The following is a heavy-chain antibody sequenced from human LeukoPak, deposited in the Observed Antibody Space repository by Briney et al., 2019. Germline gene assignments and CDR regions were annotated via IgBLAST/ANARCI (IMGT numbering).Heavy chain of an antibody. D-gene: IGHD3-10*01. Sequence: GASVKVSCKASGYTFTSYGISWVRQATGQGLEWMGWMNPNSGNTGYAQKFQGRVTMTRNTSISTAYMELSSLRSEDTAVYYCARAYSRMVRGASGYWGQGTLVTVSS. CDR2: MNPNSGNT. V-gene: IGHV1-8*02. J-gene: IGHJ4*02. CDR3: ARAYSRMVRGASGY. CDR1: GYTFTSYG.